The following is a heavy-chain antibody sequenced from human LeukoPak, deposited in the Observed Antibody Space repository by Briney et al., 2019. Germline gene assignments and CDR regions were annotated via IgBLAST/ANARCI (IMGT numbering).Heavy chain of an antibody. CDR1: GDSISGGYY. J-gene: IGHJ4*02. D-gene: IGHD3-10*01. CDR2: VAFSGST. Sequence: SETLSLTRSVSGDSISGGYYWVWIRQSPGKGLEWFGTVAFSGSTYYNPSLKSRTAISIDPSKNHFSLRLNSVTAADTAVYYCARQPYGVRGVIDFWGRGILVTVSS. V-gene: IGHV4-39*01. CDR3: ARQPYGVRGVIDF.